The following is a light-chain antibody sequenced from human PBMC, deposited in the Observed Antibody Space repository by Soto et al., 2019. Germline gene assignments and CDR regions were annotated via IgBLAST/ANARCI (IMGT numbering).Light chain of an antibody. J-gene: IGKJ4*01. CDR2: DAS. Sequence: EIVLTQSPSTLSLSPGERATLSCMASQSVSSYLAWYPQKHGQAPRIFIYDASNRATGIPARFSGSVSGTDGTITISSLEKEDGPVYFGQQSGSATLTFGGGTKVDIK. CDR3: QQSGSATLT. V-gene: IGKV3-11*01. CDR1: QSVSSY.